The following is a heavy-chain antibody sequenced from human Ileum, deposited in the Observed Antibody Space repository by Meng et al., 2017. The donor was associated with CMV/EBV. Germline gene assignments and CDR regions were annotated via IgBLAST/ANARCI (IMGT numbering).Heavy chain of an antibody. CDR3: AREITIFGVVIIPVGFDY. CDR2: IYHSGST. D-gene: IGHD3-3*01. V-gene: IGHV4-38-2*02. CDR1: GYSISSGYY. Sequence: SETLSLTCTVSGYSISSGYYWGWIRQPPGKGLEWIGSIYHSGSTYYNPSLKSRVTISVDTSKNQFSLKLSSVTAADTAVYYCAREITIFGVVIIPVGFDYWGQGTLVTVSS. J-gene: IGHJ4*02.